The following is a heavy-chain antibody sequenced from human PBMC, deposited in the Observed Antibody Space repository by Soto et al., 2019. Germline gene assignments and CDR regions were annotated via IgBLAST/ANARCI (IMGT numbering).Heavy chain of an antibody. CDR2: ISSSGSTI. Sequence: PGGSLRLSCAASGFTFSDYYMSWIRQAPGKGLEWVSYISSSGSTIYYADSVKGRFTISRDNAKNSLYLQMNSLRAEDTAVYYCASTYGSGSYQFDYWGQGTLVTVSS. J-gene: IGHJ4*02. CDR3: ASTYGSGSYQFDY. CDR1: GFTFSDYY. V-gene: IGHV3-11*01. D-gene: IGHD3-10*01.